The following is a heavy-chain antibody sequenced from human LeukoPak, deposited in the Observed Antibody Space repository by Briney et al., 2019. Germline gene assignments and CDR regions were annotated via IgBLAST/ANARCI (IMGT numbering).Heavy chain of an antibody. J-gene: IGHJ4*02. V-gene: IGHV3-64D*09. Sequence: GGSLRLFCSASGFTFSYYAMHWVRQAAGEGVEFVSGISSNGGSTYYADSLKGRFTVSRDNSNNTLYLQMSSLRADDTAIYYCAKGPTYDSLPYYFDYWGQGTLVTVSS. CDR3: AKGPTYDSLPYYFDY. CDR2: ISSNGGST. CDR1: GFTFSYYA. D-gene: IGHD3-22*01.